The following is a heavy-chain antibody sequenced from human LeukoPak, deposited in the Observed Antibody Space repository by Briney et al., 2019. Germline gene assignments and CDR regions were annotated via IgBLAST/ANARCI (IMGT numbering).Heavy chain of an antibody. CDR1: GGTFISYT. V-gene: IGHV1-69*04. D-gene: IGHD6-19*01. Sequence: ASVKVSCKASGGTFISYTISWVRQAPGQGLEWMGRIIPILGMANYAPKFQGRVTITADKSTSTAYMELSSLRSEDTAVYYCAREDSSGWLVDYWGQGTLVTVSS. J-gene: IGHJ4*02. CDR3: AREDSSGWLVDY. CDR2: IIPILGMA.